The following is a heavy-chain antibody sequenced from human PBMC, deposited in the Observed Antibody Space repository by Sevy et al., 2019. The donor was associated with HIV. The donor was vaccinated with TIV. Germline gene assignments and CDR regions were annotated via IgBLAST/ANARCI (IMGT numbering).Heavy chain of an antibody. CDR3: VGEGVGGYSYSLDC. Sequence: GGSLRLSCAASGFTFSVYWMSWVRQAPGKGLEWVATMKEDGSDKDYVDSVKGRFTISRDNAKNSLYLQMNSLRAEDTAGYYCVGEGVGGYSYSLDCWGQGTLVTVSS. V-gene: IGHV3-7*01. D-gene: IGHD5-18*01. CDR2: MKEDGSDK. CDR1: GFTFSVYW. J-gene: IGHJ4*02.